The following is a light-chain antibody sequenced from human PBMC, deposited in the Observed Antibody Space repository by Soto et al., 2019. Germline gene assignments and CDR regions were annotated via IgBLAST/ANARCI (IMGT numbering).Light chain of an antibody. Sequence: DIVRTQSPDSLAVSLGERATIYCKSSQSVLHSSNNKDYLAWYQQKPGQSPKLLIYWASTRESGVPDRFSGSGSATEFTLTISSLQAEDVAVYYCQQYYSTPFTFGPGTKVDIK. CDR1: QSVLHSSNNKDY. J-gene: IGKJ3*01. V-gene: IGKV4-1*01. CDR2: WAS. CDR3: QQYYSTPFT.